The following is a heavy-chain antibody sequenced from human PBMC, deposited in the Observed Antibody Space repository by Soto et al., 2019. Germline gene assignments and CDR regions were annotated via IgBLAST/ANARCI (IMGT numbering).Heavy chain of an antibody. CDR3: ARHVGGRDYYYGIDV. J-gene: IGHJ6*02. V-gene: IGHV5-51*01. Sequence: PGESLKISCKASGYTFINYWIAWVRQMPGKGLEWMGIIHPGDSDVRYSPSFQGLVTFSADKSINTAYAQWSSLKASDTALYYCARHVGGRDYYYGIDVWGRGTTVTVS. CDR1: GYTFINYW. CDR2: IHPGDSDV.